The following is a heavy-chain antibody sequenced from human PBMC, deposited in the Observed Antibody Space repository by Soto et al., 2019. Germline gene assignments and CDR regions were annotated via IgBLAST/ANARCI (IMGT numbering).Heavy chain of an antibody. CDR2: IYYSGST. CDR3: ARAGHALTSRTTDLYYYYYYYMDV. CDR1: GGSISSYY. Sequence: SETLSLTCTVSGGSISSYYWSWIRQPPGKGLEWIGYIYYSGSTNYNPSLKSRVTISVDTSKNQFSLKLSSVIAADTAVYYCARAGHALTSRTTDLYYYYYYYMDVWGKGTTVTVSS. J-gene: IGHJ6*03. V-gene: IGHV4-59*01. D-gene: IGHD1-7*01.